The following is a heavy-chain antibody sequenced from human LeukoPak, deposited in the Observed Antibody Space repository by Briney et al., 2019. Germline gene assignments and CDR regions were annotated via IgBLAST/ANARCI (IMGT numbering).Heavy chain of an antibody. J-gene: IGHJ4*02. CDR1: GYTFTSYD. D-gene: IGHD3-10*01. V-gene: IGHV1-8*01. CDR3: ARVAGRMVRGLYYFDY. CDR2: MNPNSGNT. Sequence: GASVKVSCKASGYTFTSYDINWARQATGQGLEWMGWMNPNSGNTGYAQKFQGRVTMTRNTSISTAYMELSSLRSEDTAVYYCARVAGRMVRGLYYFDYWGQGTLVTVSS.